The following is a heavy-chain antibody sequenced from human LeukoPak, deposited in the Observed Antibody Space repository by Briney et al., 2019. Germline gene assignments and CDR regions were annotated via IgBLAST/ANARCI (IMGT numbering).Heavy chain of an antibody. CDR1: GFTFRSSA. Sequence: GGSLRLSCAASGFTFRSSAMSWVRQAPGKGLEWVSSISGSGGSTYYADSVEGRFTISRDNSKNTLYLQMNSLRAEDTAVYYCAKDLSDWYGFYFDFWGQGTLVTVSS. J-gene: IGHJ4*02. V-gene: IGHV3-23*01. D-gene: IGHD6-19*01. CDR2: ISGSGGST. CDR3: AKDLSDWYGFYFDF.